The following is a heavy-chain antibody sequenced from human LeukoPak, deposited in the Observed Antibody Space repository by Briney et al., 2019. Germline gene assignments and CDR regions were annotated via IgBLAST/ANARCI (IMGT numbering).Heavy chain of an antibody. V-gene: IGHV3-23*01. CDR2: ISGSGGST. CDR3: AKGGNGWYLYFDY. CDR1: GFTFSSYA. D-gene: IGHD6-19*01. J-gene: IGHJ4*02. Sequence: GGSLRLSCAASGFTFSSYAMSWVRQAPGNGLEWVSAISGSGGSTYYADSVKGRFTISRDNSKNTLYLQMNSLRAEDTAVYYGAKGGNGWYLYFDYWGQGTLVTVSS.